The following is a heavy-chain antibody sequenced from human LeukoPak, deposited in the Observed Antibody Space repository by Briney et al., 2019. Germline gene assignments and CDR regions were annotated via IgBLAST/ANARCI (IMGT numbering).Heavy chain of an antibody. CDR1: GFXFSSYS. CDR2: ISSSSSYI. Sequence: GGSLRLSCAPSGFXFSSYSINWVRQAPGKGLEWVSCISSSSSYIYYTDSLKGRFTISRDNAKNSLTLQMNSLRAEDTAVYYCARDLKYYDSSGFDYWGQGTLVTVSS. CDR3: ARDLKYYDSSGFDY. D-gene: IGHD3-22*01. V-gene: IGHV3-21*01. J-gene: IGHJ4*02.